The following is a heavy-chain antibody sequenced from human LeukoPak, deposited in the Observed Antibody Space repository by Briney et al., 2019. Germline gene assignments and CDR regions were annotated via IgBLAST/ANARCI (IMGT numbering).Heavy chain of an antibody. CDR3: ATVIGGGVYDSTRLGSYYFDY. V-gene: IGHV1-24*01. D-gene: IGHD3-22*01. Sequence: ASVKVSCKVSGYTLTELSMHWVRQAPGKGLEWMGGFYPEDGETIYAQKFQGRVTMTEDTSTDTAYMELSSLRSGDTAVYYCATVIGGGVYDSTRLGSYYFDYWGQGTLVTVSS. CDR2: FYPEDGET. CDR1: GYTLTELS. J-gene: IGHJ4*02.